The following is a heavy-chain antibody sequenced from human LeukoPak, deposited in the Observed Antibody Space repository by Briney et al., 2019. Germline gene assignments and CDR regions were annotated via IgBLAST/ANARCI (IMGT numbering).Heavy chain of an antibody. CDR2: FYHGGGT. J-gene: IGHJ6*03. CDR1: GYSISTGYY. CDR3: ARVQRMVGAKLYAHYYYYMDV. Sequence: SETLSLTCTVSGYSISTGYYWDWIRQPPGKGLEWIGTFYHGGGTYYNPSLKSRVTISVDTSKNQFSLNLTSVTAADTAVYYCARVQRMVGAKLYAHYYYYMDVWGKGTTVTISS. D-gene: IGHD1-26*01. V-gene: IGHV4-38-2*02.